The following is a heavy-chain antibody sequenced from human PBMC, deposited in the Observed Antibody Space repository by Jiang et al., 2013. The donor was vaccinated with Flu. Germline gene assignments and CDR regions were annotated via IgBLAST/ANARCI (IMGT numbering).Heavy chain of an antibody. V-gene: IGHV5-51*01. D-gene: IGHD3-22*01. CDR3: ARLPYYDSSGTGWLDY. Sequence: QMPGKGLEWMGIIYPGDSDTRYSPSFQGQVTISADKSISTAYLQWSSLKASDTAMYYCARLPYYDSSGTGWLDYWGQGTLVTVSS. J-gene: IGHJ4*02. CDR2: IYPGDSDT.